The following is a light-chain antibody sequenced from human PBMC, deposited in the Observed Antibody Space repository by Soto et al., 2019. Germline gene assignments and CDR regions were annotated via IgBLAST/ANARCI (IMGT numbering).Light chain of an antibody. CDR2: DVF. V-gene: IGKV3-11*01. J-gene: IGKJ4*01. Sequence: EIVLTQSPATLSLSPGERATLSCRASQSVNNYLAWYQQKPGQAPRLLIYDVFNRATGIPARFSGSVSGTDFTLTISSLEPEDFAVYYCQQRSNWPWLTFGGGTRVEIK. CDR3: QQRSNWPWLT. CDR1: QSVNNY.